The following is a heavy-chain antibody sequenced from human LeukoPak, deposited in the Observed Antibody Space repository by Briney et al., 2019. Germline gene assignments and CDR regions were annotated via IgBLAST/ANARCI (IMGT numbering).Heavy chain of an antibody. Sequence: PSETLSLTCTVSGGSISSYYWSWIRQPPGKALEWIGYIYYSGSTNYNPSLKSRVTISVDTSKNQFSLKLSSVTAADTAVYYCARVYVGFCSGTTCYPDAFDIWGQGTMVTVSS. J-gene: IGHJ3*02. CDR2: IYYSGST. D-gene: IGHD2-2*01. CDR3: ARVYVGFCSGTTCYPDAFDI. CDR1: GGSISSYY. V-gene: IGHV4-59*01.